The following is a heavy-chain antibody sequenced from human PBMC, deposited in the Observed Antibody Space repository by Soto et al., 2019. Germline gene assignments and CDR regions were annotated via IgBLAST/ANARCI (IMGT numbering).Heavy chain of an antibody. CDR2: ISSSSSTI. V-gene: IGHV3-48*02. CDR1: GFTFSSYS. J-gene: IGHJ6*02. CDR3: ATPAGSSADHYYYGMDV. Sequence: EVQLVESGGGLVQPGGSLRLSCAASGFTFSSYSMNWVRQAPGKGLEWVSYISSSSSTIYYADSVKGRFTISRDNAKNSLYLQMNSLRDEDTAVYYCATPAGSSADHYYYGMDVWGQGTTVTVSS. D-gene: IGHD6-13*01.